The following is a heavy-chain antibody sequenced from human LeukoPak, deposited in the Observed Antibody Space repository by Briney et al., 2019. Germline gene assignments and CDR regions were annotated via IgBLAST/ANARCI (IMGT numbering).Heavy chain of an antibody. CDR2: ISSSGSTI. CDR1: GFTFSDYY. CDR3: ARTLAPTYYYDSSGYYYVNY. V-gene: IGHV3-11*04. J-gene: IGHJ4*02. D-gene: IGHD3-22*01. Sequence: PGGSLRLSCAASGFTFSDYYMSWIRQAPGKGLGWVSYISSSGSTIYYADSVKGRFTISRDNAKNSLYLQMNSLRAEDTAVYYCARTLAPTYYYDSSGYYYVNYWGQGTLVTVSS.